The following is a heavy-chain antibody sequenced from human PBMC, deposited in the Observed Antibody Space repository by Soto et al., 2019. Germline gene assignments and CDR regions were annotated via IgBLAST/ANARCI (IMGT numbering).Heavy chain of an antibody. J-gene: IGHJ4*02. V-gene: IGHV3-74*01. CDR3: AKREGNTYGLFH. CDR1: GFTFSDYW. CDR2: IKTDGSSA. Sequence: EVQLVESGGGLVQPGGSLRLSCAASGFTFSDYWIHWLRQAPGKGLVWVSRIKTDGSSADYADSVKGRFTISRDNAKNTLYLQMNSLSAEDTAVYYCAKREGNTYGLFHWGQGTLVTVSS. D-gene: IGHD5-18*01.